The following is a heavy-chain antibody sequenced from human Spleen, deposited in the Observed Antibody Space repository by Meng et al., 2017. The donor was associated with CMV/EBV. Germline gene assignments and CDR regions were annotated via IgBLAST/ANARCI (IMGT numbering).Heavy chain of an antibody. CDR1: GYSFASYW. Sequence: KVSCKGSGYSFASYWIAWVRQMPGKGLEWMGIIYPGDPDTRYSPSFEGQVTISADKSIRSAYLQWSSLKASDTAIYYCARHIRDCSSTSCYAEYWGQGTLVTVSS. D-gene: IGHD2-2*01. J-gene: IGHJ4*02. CDR3: ARHIRDCSSTSCYAEY. CDR2: IYPGDPDT. V-gene: IGHV5-51*01.